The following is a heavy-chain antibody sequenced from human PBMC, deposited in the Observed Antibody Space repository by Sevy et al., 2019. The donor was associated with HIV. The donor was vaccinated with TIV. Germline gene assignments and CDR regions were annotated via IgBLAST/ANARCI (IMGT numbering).Heavy chain of an antibody. CDR3: ARVADYYGSGSYYTIFDY. CDR2: INSDGSST. V-gene: IGHV3-74*01. Sequence: GGSLRLSCAASGFTFSSYWMHWVRQAPGKGLVWVSRINSDGSSTSYADSVKGRFTISRDNAKNTLYLQMNRLRAEDTAVYYCARVADYYGSGSYYTIFDYWGQGTVVTVSS. J-gene: IGHJ4*02. D-gene: IGHD3-10*01. CDR1: GFTFSSYW.